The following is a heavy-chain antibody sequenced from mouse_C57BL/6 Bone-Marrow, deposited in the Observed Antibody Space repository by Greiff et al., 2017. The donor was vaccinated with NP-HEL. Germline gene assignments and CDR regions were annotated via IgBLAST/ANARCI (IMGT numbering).Heavy chain of an antibody. D-gene: IGHD1-1*01. V-gene: IGHV1-81*01. CDR3: ASVTTVVASYYYAMDY. J-gene: IGHJ4*01. Sequence: QVQLKQSGAELARPGASVKLSCKASGYTFTSYGISWVKQRTGQGLEWIGEIYPRSGNTYYNEKFKGKATLTADKSSSTAYMELRSLTSEDSAVYFWASVTTVVASYYYAMDYWGQGTAVTVSS. CDR2: IYPRSGNT. CDR1: GYTFTSYG.